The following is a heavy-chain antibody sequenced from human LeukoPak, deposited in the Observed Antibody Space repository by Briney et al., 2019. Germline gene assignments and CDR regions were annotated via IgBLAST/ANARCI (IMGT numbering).Heavy chain of an antibody. D-gene: IGHD2-2*01. CDR1: GASISGAGLY. CDR2: IYYGGST. CDR3: ATASSFGVYDF. V-gene: IGHV4-39*02. Sequence: SETLSLTCTVSGASISGAGLYWGWIRQPPGKGLEWIGSIYYGGSTYYNPSLKGRVTISVDTSNNHFSLKVNYVTTADTAVDYCATASSFGVYDFWGQGTLVTVSS. J-gene: IGHJ4*02.